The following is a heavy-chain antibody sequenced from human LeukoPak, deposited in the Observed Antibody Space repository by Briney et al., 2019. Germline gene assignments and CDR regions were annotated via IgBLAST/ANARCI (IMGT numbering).Heavy chain of an antibody. CDR3: ASAGLRFLEWLEFDY. Sequence: SETLSLTCTVSGGSIGSSSYYWGWIRQPPGRGLEWIGSIYYSGSTYYNPSLKSRVTISVDTSKNPFSLKLSSVTAADTAVYYCASAGLRFLEWLEFDYWGQGTLVTVSS. CDR2: IYYSGST. V-gene: IGHV4-39*01. CDR1: GGSIGSSSYY. J-gene: IGHJ4*02. D-gene: IGHD3-3*01.